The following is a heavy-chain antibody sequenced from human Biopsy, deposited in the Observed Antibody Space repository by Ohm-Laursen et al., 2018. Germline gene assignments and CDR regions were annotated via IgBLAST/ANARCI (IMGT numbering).Heavy chain of an antibody. J-gene: IGHJ6*02. Sequence: SDTLSLTCTVSGDSVTKYYWSWIRQPPGKGLEWIGHIYYSVTTNYNPSHQSRVSISVDTSRNQVSLTLSSVTAADTAVYYCARDSGILNYGNFKYYHYYGMDVWGQGTKVTVSS. CDR2: IYYSVTT. CDR3: ARDSGILNYGNFKYYHYYGMDV. D-gene: IGHD4-11*01. CDR1: GDSVTKYY. V-gene: IGHV4-59*02.